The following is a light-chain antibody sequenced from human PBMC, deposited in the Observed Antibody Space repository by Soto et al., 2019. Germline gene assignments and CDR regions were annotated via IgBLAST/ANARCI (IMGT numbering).Light chain of an antibody. V-gene: IGLV2-14*01. Sequence: VLTQPASVSGSPGQSITISCTGTSSDVGGYNYVSWYQQYPGKAPKLMIYDVSNRPSGVSNRFSGSKSGNTASLTISGLQAEDEADYYCSSYTISNTLVFGSGTKVTVL. CDR2: DVS. J-gene: IGLJ1*01. CDR3: SSYTISNTLV. CDR1: SSDVGGYNY.